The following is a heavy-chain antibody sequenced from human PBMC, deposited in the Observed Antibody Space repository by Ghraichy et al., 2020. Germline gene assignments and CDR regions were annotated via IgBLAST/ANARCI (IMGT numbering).Heavy chain of an antibody. CDR1: GFTFSSYW. V-gene: IGHV3-7*03. CDR2: IKQDGSEK. D-gene: IGHD3-3*01. Sequence: GGSLRLSCAASGFTFSSYWMSWVRQAPGKGLEWVANIKQDGSEKYYVDSVKGRFTISRDNAKNSLYLQMNSLRAEDTAVYYGARECRSNRILRFLEWLRGDWFDPWGQGTLVTVSS. J-gene: IGHJ5*02. CDR3: ARECRSNRILRFLEWLRGDWFDP.